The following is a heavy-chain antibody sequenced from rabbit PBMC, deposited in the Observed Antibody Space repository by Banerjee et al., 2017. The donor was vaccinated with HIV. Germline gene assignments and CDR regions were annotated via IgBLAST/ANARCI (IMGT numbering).Heavy chain of an antibody. J-gene: IGHJ4*01. CDR2: IYTASSGST. CDR3: ARDLAGVIGWNFGL. D-gene: IGHD4-1*01. Sequence: QEQLEESGGDLVKPGASLTLTCTASGLDFSSSDWICWVRQAPGKGLEWIASIYTASSGSTYYASWAKGRSTISKTSSTTVTLQMTSLTAADTATYFCARDLAGVIGWNFGLWGPGTLVTVS. CDR1: GLDFSSSDW. V-gene: IGHV1S45*01.